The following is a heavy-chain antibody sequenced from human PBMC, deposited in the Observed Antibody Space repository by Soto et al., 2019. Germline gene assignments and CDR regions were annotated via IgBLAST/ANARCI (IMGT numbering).Heavy chain of an antibody. Sequence: SETLSLTCTVSGGSISSYYWSWIRQPPGKGLEWIGYIYYSGSTNYNPSLKSRVTISVDTSKNQFSLKLSSVTAADTAVYYCARGGERDGYNHDAFDIWGQGTMVTVSS. D-gene: IGHD5-12*01. CDR1: GGSISSYY. CDR2: IYYSGST. V-gene: IGHV4-59*01. J-gene: IGHJ3*02. CDR3: ARGGERDGYNHDAFDI.